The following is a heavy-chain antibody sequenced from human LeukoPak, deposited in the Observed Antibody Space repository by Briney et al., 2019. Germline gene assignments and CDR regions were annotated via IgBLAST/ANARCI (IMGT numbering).Heavy chain of an antibody. V-gene: IGHV3-23*01. J-gene: IGHJ6*02. D-gene: IGHD2-2*01. CDR3: AKVPDCSSTSCYGMDV. Sequence: GGSLRLSCTASGFTFSRNAMNWVRQAPGKGLEWVSLISSSGGTTYYADSVKGRFTISRDNSKNTLYLQMNSLRAEDTAVYYCAKVPDCSSTSCYGMDVWGQGTTVTVSS. CDR1: GFTFSRNA. CDR2: ISSSGGTT.